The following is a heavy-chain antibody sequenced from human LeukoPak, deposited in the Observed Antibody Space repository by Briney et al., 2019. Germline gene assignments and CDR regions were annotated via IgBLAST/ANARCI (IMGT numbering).Heavy chain of an antibody. V-gene: IGHV1-18*01. CDR1: GYTFTSYG. CDR2: ISAYNGNT. J-gene: IGHJ4*02. Sequence: ASVKVSCKASGYTFTSYGISWVRQAPGQGLEWMGCISAYNGNTNYAQKLQGRVTMTTDTSTSTAYMELRSLRSDDTAVYYCASLASMATITDPFDYWGQGTLVTVSS. D-gene: IGHD5-24*01. CDR3: ASLASMATITDPFDY.